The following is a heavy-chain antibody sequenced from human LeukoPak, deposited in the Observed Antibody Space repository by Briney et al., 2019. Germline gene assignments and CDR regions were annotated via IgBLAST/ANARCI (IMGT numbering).Heavy chain of an antibody. CDR3: VKDLRSTRQVVVIDYLNDF. CDR2: ITDSGRYT. Sequence: GGSLRLSCAASGFTFSSYSMNWVRQAPGKGLEWVSAITDSGRYTYYVDSVKGRFTISRDNSKNTLYLHMNSLRADDTAVYYCVKDLRSTRQVVVIDYLNDFWGQGTLVTVSS. CDR1: GFTFSSYS. J-gene: IGHJ4*02. V-gene: IGHV3-23*01. D-gene: IGHD3-22*01.